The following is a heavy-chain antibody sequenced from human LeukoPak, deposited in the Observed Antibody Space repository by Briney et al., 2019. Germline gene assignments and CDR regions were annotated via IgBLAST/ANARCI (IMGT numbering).Heavy chain of an antibody. J-gene: IGHJ4*02. D-gene: IGHD1-26*01. CDR2: IYYSGST. V-gene: IGHV4-31*03. CDR1: GGSISSGGYY. CDR3: ARVVFGANDY. Sequence: SETLSLTCTVSGGSISSGGYYWSWIRQHPGKGLERIGYIYYSGSTYYNPSLKSRVTISVDTSKNQFSLKLSSVTAADTAVYYCARVVFGANDYWGQGTLVTVSS.